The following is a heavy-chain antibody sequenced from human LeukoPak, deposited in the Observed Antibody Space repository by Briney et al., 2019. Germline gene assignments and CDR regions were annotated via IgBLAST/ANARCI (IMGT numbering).Heavy chain of an antibody. J-gene: IGHJ4*02. V-gene: IGHV3-43*02. CDR2: ISGDGGST. CDR3: AKDTYYYDSSGYEGPSFDY. D-gene: IGHD3-22*01. Sequence: GGSLRLSCAASGFTFDDYAMHWVRQGPGKGLEWVSLISGDGGSTYYADSVKGRFTISRDNSKNSLYLQMNSLRTEDTALYYCAKDTYYYDSSGYEGPSFDYWGQGTLVTVSS. CDR1: GFTFDDYA.